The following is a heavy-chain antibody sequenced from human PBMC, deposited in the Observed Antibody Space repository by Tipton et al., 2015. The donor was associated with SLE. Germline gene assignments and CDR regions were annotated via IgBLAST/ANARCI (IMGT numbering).Heavy chain of an antibody. D-gene: IGHD6-13*01. Sequence: LRLSCTVSGGSISTYFWSWIRQPPGKGLEWIGYISYSGSTKYDPSLKSRATISVDTSKNQFSLKLSSVTAADTAVYYCARGSGRYSSSWYFFYYYMDVWGKGTTVTVSS. V-gene: IGHV4-59*01. J-gene: IGHJ6*03. CDR1: GGSISTYF. CDR3: ARGSGRYSSSWYFFYYYMDV. CDR2: ISYSGST.